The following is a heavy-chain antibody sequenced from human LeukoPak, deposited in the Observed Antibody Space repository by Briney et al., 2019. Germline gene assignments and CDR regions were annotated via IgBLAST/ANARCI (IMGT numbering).Heavy chain of an antibody. D-gene: IGHD3-10*01. CDR2: IIPIFGTA. CDR3: ARRGRITMVRGPQYYFDY. V-gene: IGHV1-69*13. Sequence: SVKVSCKASGGTFSSYAISWVRQAPGQGLEWMGGIIPIFGTANYAQKFQGRVTITADESTSTAYMELSSLRSEDTAVYYCARRGRITMVRGPQYYFDYWGQGTLVTVSS. CDR1: GGTFSSYA. J-gene: IGHJ4*02.